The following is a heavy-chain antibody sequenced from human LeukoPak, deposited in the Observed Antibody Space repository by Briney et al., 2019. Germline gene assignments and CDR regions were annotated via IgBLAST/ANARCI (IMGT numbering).Heavy chain of an antibody. J-gene: IGHJ3*02. CDR1: GFTFSSYA. CDR2: ISGSGGST. CDR3: AKGGNPMIVVVTDAFDI. Sequence: TGGSLRLSCAASGFTFSSYAMSWVRQAPEKGLEWVSAISGSGGSTYYADSVKGRFTISRDNSKNTLYLQMNSLRAEDTAVYYCAKGGNPMIVVVTDAFDIWGQGTMVTVSS. V-gene: IGHV3-23*01. D-gene: IGHD3-22*01.